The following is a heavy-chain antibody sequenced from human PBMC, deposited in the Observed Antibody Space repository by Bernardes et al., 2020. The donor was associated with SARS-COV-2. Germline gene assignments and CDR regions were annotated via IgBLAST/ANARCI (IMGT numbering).Heavy chain of an antibody. CDR1: GFTFSSYS. Sequence: GGSLRLSCAASGFTFSSYSMYWVRQTPGKGLEWVSHLGPSSRDLSCADSVKGRFTTSRDDAKNSLYLQMNSLTAEDTAVYYCARRLIVEARAGLDYWGQGTLVTVSS. V-gene: IGHV3-21*05. CDR3: ARRLIVEARAGLDY. J-gene: IGHJ4*02. D-gene: IGHD2-15*01. CDR2: LGPSSRDL.